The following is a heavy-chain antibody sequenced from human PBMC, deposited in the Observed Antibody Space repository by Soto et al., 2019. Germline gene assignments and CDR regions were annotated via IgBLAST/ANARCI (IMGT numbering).Heavy chain of an antibody. D-gene: IGHD3-16*01. CDR1: GFSFDNYG. CDR2: IKSDGTST. V-gene: IGHV3-23*01. J-gene: IGHJ4*02. Sequence: LRLSCLASGFSFDNYGMSWVRQAPGEGLEWISAIKSDGTSTYYAASVEDRFTISRDNSKNTLYLQLNSLRAEDTAVYYCAQLGLMTFSHKHYFNHWGRGTLVTVSS. CDR3: AQLGLMTFSHKHYFNH.